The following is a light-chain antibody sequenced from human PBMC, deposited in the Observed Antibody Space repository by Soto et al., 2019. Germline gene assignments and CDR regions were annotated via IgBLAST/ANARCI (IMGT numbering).Light chain of an antibody. CDR3: CSYAGGFYV. CDR1: SSDVGGYNY. V-gene: IGLV2-11*01. CDR2: AVS. J-gene: IGLJ1*01. Sequence: QSALTQPRSVSGSPGQSVTISCTGSSSDVGGYNYVSWYQQHPDKAPKLMIYAVSKRPSGVADRFSGSKSGNTASLTISGLQAEDDADYYCCSYAGGFYVFGTGTKLTVL.